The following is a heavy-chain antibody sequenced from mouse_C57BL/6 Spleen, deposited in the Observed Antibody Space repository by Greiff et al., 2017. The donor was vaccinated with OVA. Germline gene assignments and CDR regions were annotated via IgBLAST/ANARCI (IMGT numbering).Heavy chain of an antibody. V-gene: IGHV1-53*01. J-gene: IGHJ1*03. CDR3: AKGDYGNFYWYFDG. CDR2: INPSNGGT. CDR1: GYTFTSYW. Sequence: QVHVKQPGTELVKPGASVKLSCKASGYTFTSYWMHWVKQRPGQGLEWIGNINPSNGGTNYNEKFKSKATLTVDKSSSTAYMQLSSLTSEDSAVYYCAKGDYGNFYWYFDGWGTGTTVTVSS. D-gene: IGHD2-1*01.